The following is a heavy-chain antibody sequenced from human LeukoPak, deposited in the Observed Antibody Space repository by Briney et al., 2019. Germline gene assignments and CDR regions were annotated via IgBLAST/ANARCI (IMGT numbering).Heavy chain of an antibody. V-gene: IGHV3-23*01. CDR1: GFTFSNCA. Sequence: GGSLRLYCAASGFTFSNCAMNWVRRAPGKGLEWVSAISDSASSTYYADSVKGWFTISRDNAKNTLYLQMNSLRAEDTAVYYCAKMPNSNYFDYWGQGTLVTVSS. CDR2: ISDSASST. J-gene: IGHJ4*02. CDR3: AKMPNSNYFDY. D-gene: IGHD4-11*01.